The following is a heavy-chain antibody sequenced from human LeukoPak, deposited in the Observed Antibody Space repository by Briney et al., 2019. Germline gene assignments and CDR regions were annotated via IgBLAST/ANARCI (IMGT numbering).Heavy chain of an antibody. Sequence: GGSLRLSCAASGFTFSSYGMHWVRQAPGKGLEWVAVIWYDGSNKYYADSVKGRFTISRDNSKNMLYLQMNSLRAEDTAVYYCARDGDYGDYFNWFDPWGQGTLVTVSS. V-gene: IGHV3-33*01. J-gene: IGHJ5*02. D-gene: IGHD4-17*01. CDR3: ARDGDYGDYFNWFDP. CDR2: IWYDGSNK. CDR1: GFTFSSYG.